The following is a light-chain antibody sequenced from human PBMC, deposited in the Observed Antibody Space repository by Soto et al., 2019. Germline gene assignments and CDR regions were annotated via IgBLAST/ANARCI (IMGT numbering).Light chain of an antibody. Sequence: EIVLTQSPATLSLSPGERATLSCRASQSVGSSLAWFQHKPGQAPRLLIYDASNRATGIPARFSGSGSGTDFTLTFSSLEPEDFAVYYCQQRSNWPRTFGQGTKLEIK. CDR3: QQRSNWPRT. CDR2: DAS. J-gene: IGKJ2*01. CDR1: QSVGSS. V-gene: IGKV3-11*01.